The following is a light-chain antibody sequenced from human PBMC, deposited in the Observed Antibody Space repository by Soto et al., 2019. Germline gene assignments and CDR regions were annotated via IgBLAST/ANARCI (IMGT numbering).Light chain of an antibody. Sequence: EIVLTQSPATLSLSPGEGATLSCRASQSISSSYLSWYQQKPGQAPRLLIYGASTRATGIPARFSGSGRGSGTDFTLTISSLQPEDFAVYYCLQDYNLPITFGQGTRLEI. J-gene: IGKJ5*01. V-gene: IGKV3D-7*01. CDR3: LQDYNLPIT. CDR1: QSISSSY. CDR2: GAS.